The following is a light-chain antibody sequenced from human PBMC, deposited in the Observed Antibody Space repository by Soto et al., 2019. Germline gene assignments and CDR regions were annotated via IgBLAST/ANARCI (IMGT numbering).Light chain of an antibody. Sequence: DIQMTQSPATLSASVGDSVTITCRASQSISHWLAWYQQKPGKAPKFLIYDASSLESGVPSRFSGSGSGTEFTLTISSLQPDDFATYYCQQYDSVLGTFGPGTK. CDR2: DAS. CDR3: QQYDSVLGT. J-gene: IGKJ1*01. CDR1: QSISHW. V-gene: IGKV1-5*01.